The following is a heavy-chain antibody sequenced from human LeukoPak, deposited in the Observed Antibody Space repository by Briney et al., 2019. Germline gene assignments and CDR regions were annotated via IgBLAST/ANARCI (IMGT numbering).Heavy chain of an antibody. Sequence: GGSLRLSCKASGFTFTSYAMHWVRQAPGKGLEWVSSITSSGDGTFYTDSLSGRFTISRDNAKKAVFLQMKSLRRGDSALYFCAKGTDTTGRHNFDIWGQGTLVTVSS. CDR1: GFTFTSYA. CDR3: AKGTDTTGRHNFDI. V-gene: IGHV3-23*01. CDR2: ITSSGDGT. J-gene: IGHJ4*02. D-gene: IGHD2-8*02.